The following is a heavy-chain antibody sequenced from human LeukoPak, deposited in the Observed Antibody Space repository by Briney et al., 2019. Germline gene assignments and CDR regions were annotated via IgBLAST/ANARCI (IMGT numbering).Heavy chain of an antibody. V-gene: IGHV3-33*01. Sequence: GGSLRLSCAASGFMFSDYGMHWVRQAPGKGLEWVAVTWSDGSNRFYGGSVKGRFTISRYNSQNTVFLQMNSLRAEDTAMYYCVRDAQRGFDYSNSLIYWGHGTLVTVSS. CDR1: GFMFSDYG. J-gene: IGHJ4*01. CDR2: TWSDGSNR. D-gene: IGHD4-11*01. CDR3: VRDAQRGFDYSNSLIY.